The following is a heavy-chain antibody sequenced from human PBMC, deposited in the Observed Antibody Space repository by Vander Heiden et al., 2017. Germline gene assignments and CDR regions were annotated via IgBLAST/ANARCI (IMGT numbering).Heavy chain of an antibody. CDR1: GFTFSSYW. CDR3: ARGFLTGNFDY. J-gene: IGHJ4*02. D-gene: IGHD3-16*01. V-gene: IGHV3-74*01. CDR2: INSDGSST. Sequence: EVQLVESGGGLVPPGGSLGLSCAASGFTFSSYWLHWVRQPPGKGRGGVSRINSDGSSTSYADSVKGRFTIYRDNAKNTLYLQMNSLRAEDTAVYYCARGFLTGNFDYWGQGTLVTVSS.